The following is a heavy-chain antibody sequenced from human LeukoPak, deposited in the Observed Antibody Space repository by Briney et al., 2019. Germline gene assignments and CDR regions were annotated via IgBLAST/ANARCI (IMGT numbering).Heavy chain of an antibody. Sequence: SETLSLTCTVSGGSISSYYWTWIRQPPGKGLEWIGEINHSGSTNYNPSLNSRVTISVATSKNQFSLNLSSVTAADTAVYYCARVLRSYYYGSGSLGDWFDPWGQGTLVTVSS. V-gene: IGHV4-34*01. D-gene: IGHD3-10*01. J-gene: IGHJ5*02. CDR1: GGSISSYY. CDR2: INHSGST. CDR3: ARVLRSYYYGSGSLGDWFDP.